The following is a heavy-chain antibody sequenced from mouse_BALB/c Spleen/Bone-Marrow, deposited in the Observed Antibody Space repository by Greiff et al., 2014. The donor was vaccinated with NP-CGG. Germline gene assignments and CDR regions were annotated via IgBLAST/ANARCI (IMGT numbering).Heavy chain of an antibody. J-gene: IGHJ3*01. D-gene: IGHD2-1*01. CDR2: INPYNGDT. V-gene: IGHV1-37*01. CDR1: GYSFTDYF. Sequence: VQLQQSGPELVKPGASVKISCKASGYSFTDYFMNWVKQSHGKSLEWIGRINPYNGDTFYNQKFKGKATLTVDKSSSTAHMELLSPTSEDSAVCYCGSYGNAYWGQGTLVTVSA. CDR3: GSYGNAY.